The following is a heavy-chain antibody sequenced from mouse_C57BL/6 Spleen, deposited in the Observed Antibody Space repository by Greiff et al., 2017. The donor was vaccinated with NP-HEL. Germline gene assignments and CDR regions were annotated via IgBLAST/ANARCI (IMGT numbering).Heavy chain of an antibody. D-gene: IGHD2-4*01. Sequence: EVKVEESGEGLVKPGGSLKLSCAASGFTFSSYAMSWVRQTPEKRLEWVAYISSGGDYIYYADTVKGRFTISRDNARNTLYLQMSSLKSEDTAMYYCTRVIYYDYDVEYYFDYWGQGTTLTVSS. CDR2: ISSGGDYI. CDR1: GFTFSSYA. V-gene: IGHV5-9-1*02. CDR3: TRVIYYDYDVEYYFDY. J-gene: IGHJ2*01.